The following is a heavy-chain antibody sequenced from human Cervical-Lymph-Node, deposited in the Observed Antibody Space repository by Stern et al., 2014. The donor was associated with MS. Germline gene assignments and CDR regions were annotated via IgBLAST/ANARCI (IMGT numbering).Heavy chain of an antibody. D-gene: IGHD6-19*01. CDR1: GFTFSTYG. CDR3: AKDRGSGWSLDY. J-gene: IGHJ4*02. CDR2: ISYDGKNE. Sequence: VQLVESGGGVVQPGRSLRISWAGSGFTFSTYGMHWVRQAPGKGLEWVALISYDGKNEEYVDSVKGRFTISRDNSKNTLYLQMNSLRAEDTAVYYCAKDRGSGWSLDYWGQGTLVTVS. V-gene: IGHV3-30*18.